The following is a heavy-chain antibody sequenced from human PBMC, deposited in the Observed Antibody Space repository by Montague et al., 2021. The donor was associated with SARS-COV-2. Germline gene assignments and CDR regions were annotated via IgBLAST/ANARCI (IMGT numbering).Heavy chain of an antibody. CDR2: IYYSGST. V-gene: IGHV4-39*01. CDR3: ARHVYDILTGYYTYWYFDL. CDR1: GGSISSSSYY. D-gene: IGHD3-9*01. J-gene: IGHJ2*01. Sequence: SETLSLTCTVSGGSISSSSYYWGWIRQPPGKGREWIGSIYYSGSTYYNPSLKSRVTISVDTSKNQFSLKLSSVTAADTAVYYCARHVYDILTGYYTYWYFDLWGRGTLVTVSS.